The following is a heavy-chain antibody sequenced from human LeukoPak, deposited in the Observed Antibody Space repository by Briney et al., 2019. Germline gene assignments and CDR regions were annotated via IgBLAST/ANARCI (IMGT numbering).Heavy chain of an antibody. CDR3: ARYYYGSGSYYKWDWFDP. J-gene: IGHJ5*02. CDR2: IYTSGST. Sequence: SETLSLTCTVSGGSISSYYWSWIRQPAGKGLEWIGRIYTSGSTNYHPSLKSRVTMSVDTSKNQFSLKLSSVTAADTAVYYCARYYYGSGSYYKWDWFDPWGQGTLVTVSS. CDR1: GGSISSYY. D-gene: IGHD3-10*01. V-gene: IGHV4-4*07.